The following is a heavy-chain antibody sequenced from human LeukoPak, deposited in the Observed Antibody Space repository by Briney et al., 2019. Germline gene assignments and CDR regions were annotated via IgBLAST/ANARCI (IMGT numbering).Heavy chain of an antibody. D-gene: IGHD3-10*01. V-gene: IGHV4-59*08. CDR1: GGSISNYY. CDR3: ARQRFGELRVQFDS. CDR2: LYYSGST. J-gene: IGHJ5*01. Sequence: PSETLSLTRTASGGSISNYYWSWIRQPPGKGLEWIGYLYYSGSTDYNPSLKSRVTISVDTSKSQFYLKLKSVTAADTAVYYCARQRFGELRVQFDSWGLGTLVTVSS.